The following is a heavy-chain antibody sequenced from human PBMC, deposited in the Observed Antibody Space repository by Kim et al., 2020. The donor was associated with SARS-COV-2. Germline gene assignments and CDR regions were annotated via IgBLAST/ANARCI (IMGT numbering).Heavy chain of an antibody. V-gene: IGHV3-21*01. J-gene: IGHJ4*02. Sequence: YADSLKGRCTIAIDNAKNSLYLQTNSRRAEDTAVYYCASGLFEQADGFDYWGQGTLVTVSS. D-gene: IGHD2-21*01. CDR3: ASGLFEQADGFDY.